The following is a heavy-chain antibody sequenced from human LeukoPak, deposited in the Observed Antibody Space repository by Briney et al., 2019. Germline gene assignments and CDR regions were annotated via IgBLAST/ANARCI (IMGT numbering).Heavy chain of an antibody. CDR3: AEDYGDYSSWFYP. Sequence: PGGSLRLSCAASGFTFSSYAMTWVRQAPGKGLEWVSTISDSGGTTYYADSVKGRFTISRDKSKNTLYLQLNGLRAEDTAVYFCAEDYGDYSSWFYPWGQGTLVTVSS. D-gene: IGHD4-17*01. CDR1: GFTFSSYA. CDR2: ISDSGGTT. J-gene: IGHJ5*02. V-gene: IGHV3-23*01.